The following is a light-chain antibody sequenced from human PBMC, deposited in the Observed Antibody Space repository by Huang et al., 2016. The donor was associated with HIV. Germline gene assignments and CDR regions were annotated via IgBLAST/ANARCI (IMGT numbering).Light chain of an antibody. Sequence: DIQMTQSPSSLSASEGDRVTVTCRASQGIGTSLAWYQQKAGQFPRLLIFGASSLQSGVPSRFSGSGSGTSFSLTSSNLQPEDVATYYCQKYNSAPRTFGQGTKVEI. V-gene: IGKV1-27*01. CDR1: QGIGTS. CDR2: GAS. CDR3: QKYNSAPRT. J-gene: IGKJ1*01.